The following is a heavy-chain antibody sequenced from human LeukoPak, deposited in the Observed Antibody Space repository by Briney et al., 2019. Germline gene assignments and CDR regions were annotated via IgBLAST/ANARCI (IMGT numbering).Heavy chain of an antibody. Sequence: SETLSLTCTVSGGSISSYYCSWIRQPAGKGLEWIGRIYTSGSTNYNPSLKSRVTMSVDTSKNQFSLKLSSVTAADTAVYYCARDRQHRYSSSWRYYYYGMDVWGQGNTVTVSS. CDR3: ARDRQHRYSSSWRYYYYGMDV. CDR1: GGSISSYY. D-gene: IGHD6-13*01. CDR2: IYTSGST. J-gene: IGHJ6*02. V-gene: IGHV4-4*07.